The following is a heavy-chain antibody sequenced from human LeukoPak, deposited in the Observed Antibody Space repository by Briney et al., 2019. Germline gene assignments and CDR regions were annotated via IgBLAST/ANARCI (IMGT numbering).Heavy chain of an antibody. CDR2: IYSGGST. D-gene: IGHD3-10*01. Sequence: GGSLRLSCAASRFTVSNNYIASVRQAPGKGLEWVSVIYSGGSTYYADSVKGRFSLSRDNSKNTLYLQMNSLTDEDTAVYHCERGQFYYGSGTFYPMDSWGQGTLVTVSS. CDR1: RFTVSNNY. CDR3: ERGQFYYGSGTFYPMDS. J-gene: IGHJ4*02. V-gene: IGHV3-66*01.